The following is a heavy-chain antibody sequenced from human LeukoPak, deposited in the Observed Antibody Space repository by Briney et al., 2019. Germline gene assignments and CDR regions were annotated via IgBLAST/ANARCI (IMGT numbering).Heavy chain of an antibody. CDR3: ARQETYYHYYMDV. J-gene: IGHJ6*03. Sequence: SETLSLTCTVSGGSISSGSYYWSWIRQPAGKGLEWIGRIYTSGSTNYNPSLKSRVTISVDAAKNQFSLKLTSVTAADTAVYYCARQETYYHYYMDVWGKGTTVTVSS. V-gene: IGHV4-61*02. CDR1: GGSISSGSYY. CDR2: IYTSGST.